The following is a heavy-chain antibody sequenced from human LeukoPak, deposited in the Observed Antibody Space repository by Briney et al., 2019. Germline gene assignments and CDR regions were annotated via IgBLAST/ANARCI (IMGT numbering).Heavy chain of an antibody. CDR3: ASGIIAAAGKKGNY. V-gene: IGHV3-21*01. CDR2: ISSSSYI. Sequence: PGGSLRLSCAASGFTFSSYSMNWVRQAPGKGLEWVSSISSSSYIYYADSVKGRFTISRDNSKNTLYLQMNSLRAEDTAVYYCASGIIAAAGKKGNYWGQGTLVTVSS. CDR1: GFTFSSYS. D-gene: IGHD6-13*01. J-gene: IGHJ4*02.